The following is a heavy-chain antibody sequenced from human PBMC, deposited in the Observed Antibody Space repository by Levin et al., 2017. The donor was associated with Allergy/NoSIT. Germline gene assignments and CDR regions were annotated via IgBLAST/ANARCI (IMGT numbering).Heavy chain of an antibody. V-gene: IGHV3-30-3*01. D-gene: IGHD3-9*01. CDR1: GFTFSSYA. CDR2: ISYDGSNK. CDR3: ARDRGITDYYDILTGYFRPTYYDYGMDV. Sequence: PGGSLRLSCAASGFTFSSYAMHWVRQAPGKGLEWVAVISYDGSNKYYADSVKGRFTISRDNSKNTLYLQMNSLRAEDTAVYYCARDRGITDYYDILTGYFRPTYYDYGMDVWGQGTTVTVSS. J-gene: IGHJ6*02.